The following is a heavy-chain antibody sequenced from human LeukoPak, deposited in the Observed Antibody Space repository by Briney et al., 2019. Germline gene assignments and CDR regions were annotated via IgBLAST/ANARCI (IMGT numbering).Heavy chain of an antibody. CDR1: GFTFSSYS. CDR3: ARDRATTDYYYGMDV. Sequence: PGGSLGLSCAASGFTFSSYSMNWVRQAPGKGLEWVSYISSNSSYIYYADSVGVGFTISRDNAKNSLYLQMNSLGAEDTAVYYCARDRATTDYYYGMDVWGQGTTVTVSS. CDR2: ISSNSSYI. D-gene: IGHD4-17*01. J-gene: IGHJ6*02. V-gene: IGHV3-21*01.